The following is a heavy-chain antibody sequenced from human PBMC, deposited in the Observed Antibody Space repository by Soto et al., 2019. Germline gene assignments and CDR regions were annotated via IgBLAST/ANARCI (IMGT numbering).Heavy chain of an antibody. V-gene: IGHV3-7*05. CDR2: IKQDGSEK. Sequence: GGSLRLSCAASGFTFSSYWMSWVRQAPGKGLEWVANIKQDGSEKYYVDSVKGRFTISRDNAKNSLYLQMNSLRAEDTAVYYCARGFYPDLRLGELSYNTYYFDYWGQGTLVTVS. D-gene: IGHD3-16*02. CDR1: GFTFSSYW. CDR3: ARGFYPDLRLGELSYNTYYFDY. J-gene: IGHJ4*02.